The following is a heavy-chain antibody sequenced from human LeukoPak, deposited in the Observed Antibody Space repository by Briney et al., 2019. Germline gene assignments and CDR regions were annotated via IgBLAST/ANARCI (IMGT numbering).Heavy chain of an antibody. CDR2: IYSGGST. Sequence: GGSLRLSCAASGFTFSNAWMSWVRQAPGKGLEWVSVIYSGGSTYYADSVKGRFTISRDNSKNTLYLQMNSLRAEDTAVYYCASPRSGWYWYFDLWGRGTLVTVSS. J-gene: IGHJ2*01. D-gene: IGHD6-19*01. CDR1: GFTFSNAW. V-gene: IGHV3-53*01. CDR3: ASPRSGWYWYFDL.